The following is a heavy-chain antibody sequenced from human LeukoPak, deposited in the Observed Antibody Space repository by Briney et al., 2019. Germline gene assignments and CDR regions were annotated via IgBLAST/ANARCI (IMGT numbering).Heavy chain of an antibody. CDR1: GGTFSSYA. V-gene: IGHV1-69*05. CDR3: ARDEAFIVATNYYYYYMDV. CDR2: IIPIFGTA. D-gene: IGHD5-12*01. Sequence: SVKVSCKASGGTFSSYAISWVRQAPGQGLGWMGGIIPIFGTANYAQKFQGRVTMTRDTSISTAYMELSRLRSDDTAVYYCARDEAFIVATNYYYYYMDVWGKGTTVTVSS. J-gene: IGHJ6*03.